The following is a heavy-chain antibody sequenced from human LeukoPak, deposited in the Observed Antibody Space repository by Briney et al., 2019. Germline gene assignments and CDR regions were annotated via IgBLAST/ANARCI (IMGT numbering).Heavy chain of an antibody. V-gene: IGHV3-30*18. Sequence: GRSLRLSCAASGFTFSSYGMHWVRQAPGKGLEWVAVISYDGSNKYYADSVKGRFTISRDNSKTTLYLQMNSLSAEDTAVYYCAKDLEPPSSSSPRGPDYWGQGTLVTVSS. CDR3: AKDLEPPSSSSPRGPDY. CDR2: ISYDGSNK. D-gene: IGHD6-6*01. J-gene: IGHJ4*02. CDR1: GFTFSSYG.